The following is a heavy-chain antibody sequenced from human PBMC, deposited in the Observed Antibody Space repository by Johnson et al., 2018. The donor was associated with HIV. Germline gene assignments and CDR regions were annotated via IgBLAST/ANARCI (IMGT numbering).Heavy chain of an antibody. CDR3: AKGLSLSGSYSYDAFDI. CDR1: GFTFSSYW. D-gene: IGHD1-26*01. J-gene: IGHJ3*02. V-gene: IGHV3-7*05. CDR2: IKQDGSEK. Sequence: VQLVESGGGLVQPGGSLRLSCGASGFTFSSYWMSWVRQAPGKGLEWVANIKQDGSEKYYVDSVKGRFTISRDNAKNSLYLQMNSLRAEDTAVYYCAKGLSLSGSYSYDAFDIWGQGTMVTVSS.